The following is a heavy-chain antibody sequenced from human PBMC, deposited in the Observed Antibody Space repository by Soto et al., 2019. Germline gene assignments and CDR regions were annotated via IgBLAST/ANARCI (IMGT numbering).Heavy chain of an antibody. CDR3: YYGYSGYSDSNGQY. Sequence: PGGSLRLSCAASGFTFSNAWMSWVRQAPGKGLEWVGRIKSKTDGGTTDYAAPVKGRFTISRDDSKNTLYLQMNSLKTEDTAVYYCYYGYSGYSDSNGQYWGQGTLVTVSS. J-gene: IGHJ4*02. CDR1: GFTFSNAW. V-gene: IGHV3-15*01. CDR2: IKSKTDGGTT. D-gene: IGHD5-12*01.